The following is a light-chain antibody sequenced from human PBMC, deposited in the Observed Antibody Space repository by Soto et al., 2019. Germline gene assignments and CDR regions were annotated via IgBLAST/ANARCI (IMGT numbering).Light chain of an antibody. J-gene: IGKJ2*01. CDR2: DAS. CDR3: QQYGSSPQT. V-gene: IGKV3D-20*01. Sequence: EILMTQSPATLSVSPGERATLSCRASQSLNRNLAWYQQRPGLAPRLLIYDASYRATGIPDRFSGSGSGTDFTLTISRLEPEDFAVYYCQQYGSSPQTFGQGTKLEIK. CDR1: QSLNRN.